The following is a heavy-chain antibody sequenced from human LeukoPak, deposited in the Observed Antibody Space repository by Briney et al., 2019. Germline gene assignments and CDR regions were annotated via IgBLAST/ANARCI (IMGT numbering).Heavy chain of an antibody. V-gene: IGHV1-69*06. CDR1: GYTFTGYY. CDR3: ARSGDILTGYYKGRYYMDV. J-gene: IGHJ6*03. CDR2: IIPIFGTA. D-gene: IGHD3-9*01. Sequence: ASVKVSCKASGYTFTGYYMHWVRQAPGQGLEWMGGIIPIFGTANYAQKFQGRVTITADKSTSTAYMELSSLRSEDTAVYYCARSGDILTGYYKGRYYMDVWGKGTTVTVSS.